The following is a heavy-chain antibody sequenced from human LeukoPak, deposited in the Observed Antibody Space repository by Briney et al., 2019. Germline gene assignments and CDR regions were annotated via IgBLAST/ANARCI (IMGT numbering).Heavy chain of an antibody. J-gene: IGHJ4*02. CDR1: GYSFTNYW. CDR2: IYPGDSDA. D-gene: IGHD6-19*01. V-gene: IGHV5-51*01. CDR3: ARSRESSGWSANDY. Sequence: GESLKISCKGSGYSFTNYWIGWVRQMPGKGLKWMGIIYPGDSDARYSPSFQGQVTISADKSISTAYLQWSSLKASDTAMYYCARSRESSGWSANDYWGQGTLVTVSS.